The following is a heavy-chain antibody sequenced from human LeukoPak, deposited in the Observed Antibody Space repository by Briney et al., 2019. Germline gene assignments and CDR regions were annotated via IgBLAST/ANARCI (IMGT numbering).Heavy chain of an antibody. CDR3: ASGEYYYVY. V-gene: IGHV4-34*01. D-gene: IGHD3-10*02. CDR1: GGSFSGYY. J-gene: IGHJ4*02. CDR2: INHSGST. Sequence: PSETLSLTCAVYGGSFSGYYWSWIRQPPGKGLEWIGEINHSGSTNYNPSLKSRATISVDTSKNQFSLKLSSVTAADTAVYYCASGEYYYVYWGQGTLVTVSS.